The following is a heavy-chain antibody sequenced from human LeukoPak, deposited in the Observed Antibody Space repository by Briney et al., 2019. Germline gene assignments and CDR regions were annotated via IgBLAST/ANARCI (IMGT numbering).Heavy chain of an antibody. Sequence: GGSLRLSCAASGFNFDKYNMNWVRQAPGKGLEWISYISLSGSPIYYADSVKGRFTISRDNAKNSLYLQMNSLRAEDTAVYYCAIIYLIVGATTFDYWGQGTLVTVSS. CDR2: ISLSGSPI. D-gene: IGHD1-26*01. V-gene: IGHV3-48*04. J-gene: IGHJ4*02. CDR3: AIIYLIVGATTFDY. CDR1: GFNFDKYN.